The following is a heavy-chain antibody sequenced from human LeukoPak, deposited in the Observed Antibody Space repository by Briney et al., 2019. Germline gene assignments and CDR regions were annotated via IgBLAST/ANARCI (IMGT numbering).Heavy chain of an antibody. J-gene: IGHJ5*02. V-gene: IGHV4-59*01. CDR3: ASYWGSGANWSDP. Sequence: PSETMSLTCTVSGGSISSYYWSWIRQPPGKGLEWIGYIYYSGSTNYNPSLKSRVTISVDTSKNQFSLKLSSVTAADTAVYYCASYWGSGANWSDPWGQGTLVTVSS. CDR2: IYYSGST. CDR1: GGSISSYY. D-gene: IGHD7-27*01.